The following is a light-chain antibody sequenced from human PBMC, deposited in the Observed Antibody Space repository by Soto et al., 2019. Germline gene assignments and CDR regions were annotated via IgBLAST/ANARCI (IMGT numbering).Light chain of an antibody. CDR1: QSVSSSY. V-gene: IGKV3-20*01. CDR3: QQYGTT. Sequence: EIVLTQSPGTLSLSPGERATLSCRASQSVSSSYLAWYQQKPGQAPRLLIYGASSRATGIPDRFSGSGSGKDFTLTISRLEPEDFAVYYCQQYGTTFGQGTQLEIK. CDR2: GAS. J-gene: IGKJ2*01.